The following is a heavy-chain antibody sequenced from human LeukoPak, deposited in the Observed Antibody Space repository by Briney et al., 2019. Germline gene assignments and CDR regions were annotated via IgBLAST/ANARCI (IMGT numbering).Heavy chain of an antibody. J-gene: IGHJ6*04. V-gene: IGHV3-15*01. D-gene: IGHD3-16*01. CDR3: GGRRV. CDR2: VRSQSDAGTM. Sequence: PGGSLRLSCAASGFTFNNVWMTWVRQAPGKGLEWVGRVRSQSDAGTMDYAAHVEGRFTTSRDDSKNIVYLDMNSLKTEDTAVYYCGGRRVWGNGTVVTVSS. CDR1: GFTFNNVW.